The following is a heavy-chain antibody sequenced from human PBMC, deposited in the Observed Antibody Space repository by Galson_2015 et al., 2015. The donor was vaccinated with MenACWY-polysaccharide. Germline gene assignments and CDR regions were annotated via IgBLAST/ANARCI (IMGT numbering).Heavy chain of an antibody. CDR1: GFNFRGNG. J-gene: IGHJ4*02. Sequence: SLRLSCAASGFNFRGNGMHWVRQAPGKGLEWEALIRNDEISKHYIDAVKGRFSISRDNSKNTLYLQMNTLRPEDTAVYYCARNPSRLDIAAASNWGQGALVTVSS. CDR2: IRNDEISK. D-gene: IGHD6-13*01. CDR3: ARNPSRLDIAAASN. V-gene: IGHV3-30*02.